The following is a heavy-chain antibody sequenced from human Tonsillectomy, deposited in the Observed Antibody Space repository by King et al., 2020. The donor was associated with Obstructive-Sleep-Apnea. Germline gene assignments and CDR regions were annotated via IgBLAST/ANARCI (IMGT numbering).Heavy chain of an antibody. CDR1: GYTFTGYY. CDR2: VNPHSGGT. D-gene: IGHD5-12*01. J-gene: IGHJ4*02. V-gene: IGHV1-2*02. Sequence: VQLVESGAEVKKPGASVKVSCKASGYTFTGYYVHWVRQAPGHGLEWMGWVNPHSGGTNYAQKFQGRVTMTRDTAISTAYMELSRLRSDDTAVYYCATVAIATTTYYFDYWGQGTLVTVSS. CDR3: ATVAIATTTYYFDY.